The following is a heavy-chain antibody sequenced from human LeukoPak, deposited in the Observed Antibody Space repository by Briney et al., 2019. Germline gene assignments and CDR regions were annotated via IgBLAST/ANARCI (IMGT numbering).Heavy chain of an antibody. CDR1: GFTFSSYA. D-gene: IGHD6-13*01. J-gene: IGHJ4*02. CDR2: ISGSGGST. Sequence: GGSLRLSCGASGFTFSSYAMSWVRQPPGKGLEWVSAISGSGGSTYYADSVKGRFTISRDNSKNTLYLQMHSLRAEDTAVYYCAKDGSSWAFDYWGQGTLVTVSS. CDR3: AKDGSSWAFDY. V-gene: IGHV3-23*01.